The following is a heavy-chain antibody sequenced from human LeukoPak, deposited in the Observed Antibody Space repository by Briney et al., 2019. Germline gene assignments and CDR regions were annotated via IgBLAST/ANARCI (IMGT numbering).Heavy chain of an antibody. CDR2: IYSGGST. J-gene: IGHJ6*03. CDR1: GFTVSSNY. V-gene: IGHV3-53*01. D-gene: IGHD1-26*01. CDR3: ARGSRARYHYCYMDV. Sequence: GGSLRLSCAASGFTVSSNYMSWVRQAPGKGLEWVSVIYSGGSTYYADSVKGRFTISRDNSKNTLYLQMNSLRAEDTAVYYCARGSRARYHYCYMDVWGKGTTVTVSS.